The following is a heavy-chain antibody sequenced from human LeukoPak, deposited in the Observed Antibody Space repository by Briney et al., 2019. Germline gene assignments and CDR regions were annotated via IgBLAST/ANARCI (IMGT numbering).Heavy chain of an antibody. Sequence: PGGSLRLSCAASGFTFDDYGMSWVRQAPGKGLVWVSRINSDGSSSSYADSVEGRFTISRDNAKNTLYLQMNSLRAEDTAVYYCASGSGNYDFWSGYYYGTLDYWGQGTLVTVSS. CDR3: ASGSGNYDFWSGYYYGTLDY. CDR1: GFTFDDYG. CDR2: INSDGSSS. J-gene: IGHJ4*02. D-gene: IGHD3-3*01. V-gene: IGHV3-74*01.